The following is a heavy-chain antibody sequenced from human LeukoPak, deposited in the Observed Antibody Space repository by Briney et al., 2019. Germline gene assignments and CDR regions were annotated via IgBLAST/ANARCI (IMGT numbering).Heavy chain of an antibody. CDR2: IYYSGST. Sequence: PSETLSLTCTVSGGSISSYYWSWIRQPPGKGLEWIGYIYYSGSTNYNPSLKSRVTISVDTSKNQFSLKLSSVTAADTAVYYCARLYVAAAGKLGYFDLWGRGTLVTVSS. CDR3: ARLYVAAAGKLGYFDL. CDR1: GGSISSYY. V-gene: IGHV4-59*08. D-gene: IGHD6-13*01. J-gene: IGHJ2*01.